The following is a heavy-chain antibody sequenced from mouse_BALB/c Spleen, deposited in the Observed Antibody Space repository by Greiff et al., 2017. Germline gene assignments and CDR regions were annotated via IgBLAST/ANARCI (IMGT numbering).Heavy chain of an antibody. Sequence: DVKLVESGPSLVKPSQTLSLTCSVTGDSITSGYWNWIRKFPGNKLEYMGYISYSGSTYYNPSLKSRISITRDTSKNQYYLQLNSVTTEDTATYYCARYEDYYGSSFDYWGQGTTLTVSS. CDR2: ISYSGST. J-gene: IGHJ2*01. V-gene: IGHV3-8*02. CDR3: ARYEDYYGSSFDY. D-gene: IGHD1-1*01. CDR1: GDSITSGY.